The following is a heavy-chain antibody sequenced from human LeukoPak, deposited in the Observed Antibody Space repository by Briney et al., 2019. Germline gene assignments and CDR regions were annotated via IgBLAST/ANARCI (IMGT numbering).Heavy chain of an antibody. Sequence: ASVKVSCKAAGYTFTGYYMHWVRQAPGQGLEWMGWIDPNSGGTNYAQKFQGRVTMTRDTSISTAYMELSRLTSDDTAVYYCARDPPIGGADVFDIWGQGTMVTVSS. D-gene: IGHD3-10*01. CDR1: GYTFTGYY. CDR3: ARDPPIGGADVFDI. V-gene: IGHV1-2*02. J-gene: IGHJ3*02. CDR2: IDPNSGGT.